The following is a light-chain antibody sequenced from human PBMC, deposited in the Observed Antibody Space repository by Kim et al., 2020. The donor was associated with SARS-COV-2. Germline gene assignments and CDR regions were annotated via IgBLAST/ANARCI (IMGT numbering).Light chain of an antibody. V-gene: IGKV3-20*01. CDR3: QQYDSPPRT. J-gene: IGKJ1*01. CDR2: AAS. CDR1: QTISTNK. Sequence: SPGERAALSGRASQTISTNKIAWFQQKPGQSPRLLMYAASTRATGIPERFSGSGSGTDFTLTIGRLEPEDFAVYSCQQYDSPPRTFGQGTKVDIK.